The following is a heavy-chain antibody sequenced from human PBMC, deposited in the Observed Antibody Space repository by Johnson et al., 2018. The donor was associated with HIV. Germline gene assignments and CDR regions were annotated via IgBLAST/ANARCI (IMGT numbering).Heavy chain of an antibody. Sequence: VQLVESGGGLIQPGGSLRLSCAASGFTVSSNYMSWVRQAPGKGLEWVSVIYSGGSTYYADSVKGRFTISRDNSKNTLYLQMNSLRAEDTAVYYCAKEARGWYHAGDAFDIWGQGTMVTVSS. D-gene: IGHD6-19*01. V-gene: IGHV3-66*03. J-gene: IGHJ3*02. CDR3: AKEARGWYHAGDAFDI. CDR1: GFTVSSNY. CDR2: IYSGGST.